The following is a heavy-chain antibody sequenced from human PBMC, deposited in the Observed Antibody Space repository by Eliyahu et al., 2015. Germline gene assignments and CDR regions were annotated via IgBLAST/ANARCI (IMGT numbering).Heavy chain of an antibody. CDR3: ARAARDGYKVDYFDY. J-gene: IGHJ4*02. CDR1: GGXXXSGXYY. D-gene: IGHD5-24*01. Sequence: QVQLQESGPGXVKPSDTLSLTCXXXGGXXXSGXYYWSWXRQPPGKELEXIGYIYYSGSSNYNPSLKSRVTISVDTSKNQFSLKLSSVTAADTAVYYCARAARDGYKVDYFDYWGQGTLATVSS. V-gene: IGHV4-61*01. CDR2: IYYSGSS.